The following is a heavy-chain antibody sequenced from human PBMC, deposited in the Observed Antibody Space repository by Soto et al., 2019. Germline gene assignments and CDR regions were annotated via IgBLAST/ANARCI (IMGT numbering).Heavy chain of an antibody. CDR1: GGSVSSGSYY. V-gene: IGHV4-61*01. CDR2: IYYSGST. D-gene: IGHD3-22*01. CDR3: ARDRGGYYYDSSANWFDP. J-gene: IGHJ5*02. Sequence: SETLSLTCTVSGGSVSSGSYYWSWIRQPPGKGLEWIGYIYYSGSTNYNPSLKSRVTISVGTSKNQFSLKLSSVTAADTAVYYCARDRGGYYYDSSANWFDPWGQGTLVTVSS.